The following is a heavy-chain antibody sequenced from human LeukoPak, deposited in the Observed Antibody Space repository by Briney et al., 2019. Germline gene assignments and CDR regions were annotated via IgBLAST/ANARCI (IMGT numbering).Heavy chain of an antibody. D-gene: IGHD6-6*01. Sequence: GGSLRLSCAASGFTLSTYTMNWVRQAPGKGLQWFSYISSSSSNIYYADSVKGRFTISRDNAKNSLYLQMNSLRDEDTAVYYCAREYSSPSGRAFDIWGQGTMVTVSS. CDR1: GFTLSTYT. J-gene: IGHJ3*02. CDR2: ISSSSSNI. CDR3: AREYSSPSGRAFDI. V-gene: IGHV3-48*02.